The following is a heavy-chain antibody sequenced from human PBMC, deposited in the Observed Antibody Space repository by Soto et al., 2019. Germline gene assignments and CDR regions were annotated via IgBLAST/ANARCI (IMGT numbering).Heavy chain of an antibody. D-gene: IGHD2-15*01. CDR3: AKVLWVCGGGSCPVDPSDS. J-gene: IGHJ4*02. CDR1: GFTFSSHS. CDR2: VSGGGGES. Sequence: EVQLLESGGGLVPPGGALRLSCAASGFTFSSHSMSWVRQAPGEGLEWVAAVSGGGGESYYDDSVKGRFTISRDNSKNTLYLQMNSLRVEDTAVYYCAKVLWVCGGGSCPVDPSDSWGQGTLVTVS. V-gene: IGHV3-23*01.